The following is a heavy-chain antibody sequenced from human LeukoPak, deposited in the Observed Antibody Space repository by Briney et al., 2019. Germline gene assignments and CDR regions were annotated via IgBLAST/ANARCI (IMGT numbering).Heavy chain of an antibody. CDR3: AREKTAYYYDRSGFPEGAFDV. CDR2: VYYSGST. CDR1: GSSISSGGEY. J-gene: IGHJ3*01. D-gene: IGHD3-22*01. Sequence: SQTLSLTCTGSGSSISSGGEYWSWLRHLPGKGLEWIGYVYYSGSTYYSPSLESRITMSVDTTENQFSLKLTSATAADTAVYYCAREKTAYYYDRSGFPEGAFDVLGQGTMVTVSS. V-gene: IGHV4-31*03.